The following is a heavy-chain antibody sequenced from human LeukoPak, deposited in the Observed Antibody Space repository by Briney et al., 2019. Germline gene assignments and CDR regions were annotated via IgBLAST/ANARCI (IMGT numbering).Heavy chain of an antibody. J-gene: IGHJ4*02. CDR2: INHSGST. V-gene: IGHV4-34*01. Sequence: PSETLSLTCAVYGGSFSGYYWSWIRQPPGKGLEWIGEINHSGSTNYNPSLKSRVTISVDTSKNQFSLKLSSVTAADTAVYYCARGPRSRRAYYFDYWGQGTLVTVSS. CDR3: ARGPRSRRAYYFDY. CDR1: GGSFSGYY.